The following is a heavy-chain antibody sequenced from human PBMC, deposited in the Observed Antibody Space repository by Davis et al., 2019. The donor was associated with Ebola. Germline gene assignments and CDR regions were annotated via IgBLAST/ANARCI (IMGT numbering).Heavy chain of an antibody. D-gene: IGHD5-12*01. V-gene: IGHV3-30*03. CDR3: ARVGYSGYELLYYYYGMDV. CDR1: GFTFSSYG. J-gene: IGHJ6*04. Sequence: GGSLRLSCAASGFTFSSYGMHWVRQAPGKGLEWVAVISYDGSNKYYADSVKGRFTISRDNAKNSLYLQMNSLRAEDTAVYYCARVGYSGYELLYYYYGMDVWGKGTTVTVSS. CDR2: ISYDGSNK.